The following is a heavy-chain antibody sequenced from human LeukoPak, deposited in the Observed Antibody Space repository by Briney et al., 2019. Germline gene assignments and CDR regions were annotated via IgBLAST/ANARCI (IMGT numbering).Heavy chain of an antibody. CDR3: AKGPSYYYGSGSYCDY. CDR1: GFXFSSYA. CDR2: ISGSGGST. V-gene: IGHV3-23*01. D-gene: IGHD3-10*01. Sequence: GGSLRLSCAASGFXFSSYAMSWVRQAPGKGLECVSAISGSGGSTYYADSVKGRFTISRDNSKNTLYLQMNSLRAEDTAVYYCAKGPSYYYGSGSYCDYWGQGTLVTVSS. J-gene: IGHJ4*02.